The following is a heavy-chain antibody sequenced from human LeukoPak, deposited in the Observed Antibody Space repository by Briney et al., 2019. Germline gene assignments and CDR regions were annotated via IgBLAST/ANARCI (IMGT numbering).Heavy chain of an antibody. V-gene: IGHV4-39*01. J-gene: IGHJ3*02. Sequence: SETLSLTCTVSGGSISSSSYYWGWIRQPPGKGLEWIGSFYYSGSTNYNPSLKSRVTISVDTSKNQFSLKLSSVTAADTAVYYCARHNDAFDIWGQGTMVTVSS. CDR2: FYYSGST. CDR1: GGSISSSSYY. CDR3: ARHNDAFDI.